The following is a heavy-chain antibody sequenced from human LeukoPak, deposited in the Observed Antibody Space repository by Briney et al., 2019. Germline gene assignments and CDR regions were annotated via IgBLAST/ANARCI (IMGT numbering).Heavy chain of an antibody. Sequence: SETLSLTCAVYGGSLSHYYWSWIRQPPGKGLEWIGEINHSGSTNYNPSLKSRVTISVDMSKNQFSLELTSVTAADTAVYYCARGPASGSNFAWFDPWGQRTLVTVSS. CDR1: GGSLSHYY. J-gene: IGHJ5*02. CDR3: ARGPASGSNFAWFDP. CDR2: INHSGST. V-gene: IGHV4-34*01. D-gene: IGHD3-10*01.